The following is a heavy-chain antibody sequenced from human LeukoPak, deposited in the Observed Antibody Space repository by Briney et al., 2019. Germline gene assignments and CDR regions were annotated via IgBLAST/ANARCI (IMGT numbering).Heavy chain of an antibody. CDR3: ARRSFGGDYDY. J-gene: IGHJ4*02. V-gene: IGHV3-64*01. Sequence: GGSLRLSCAASGFTFSSYAMPWVRQAPGKGLEYVSAISGNGGSTYYANSVKGRFTISRDNSKNTLYLQMGSLRAEDMAVYYCARRSFGGDYDYWGQGTLVTVSS. D-gene: IGHD2-21*01. CDR1: GFTFSSYA. CDR2: ISGNGGST.